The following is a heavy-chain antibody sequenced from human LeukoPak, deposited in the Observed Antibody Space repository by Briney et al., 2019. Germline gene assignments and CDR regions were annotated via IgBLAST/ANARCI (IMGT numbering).Heavy chain of an antibody. D-gene: IGHD5-24*01. V-gene: IGHV1-2*02. CDR1: GYSFTSYW. CDR2: INPKSGGT. J-gene: IGHJ4*02. Sequence: GESLKISCKGSGYSFTSYWIGWVRQAPGQGLEWMGWINPKSGGTNYAQKFQGRVTMTRDTSISTAHMELSRLRSDDTAVYYCARWGLTAGPYGYNSQYWGQGTLVTVSS. CDR3: ARWGLTAGPYGYNSQY.